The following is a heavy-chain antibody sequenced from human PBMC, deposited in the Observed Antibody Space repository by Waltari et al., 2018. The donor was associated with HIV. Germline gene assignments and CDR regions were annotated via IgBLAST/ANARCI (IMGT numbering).Heavy chain of an antibody. CDR3: ARGRARGFYYYGMDV. CDR2: IGTAGDT. Sequence: MHWVRQVTGKGLEWVSAIGTAGDTFYPDSVKGRFTISRENAKNSLYLQMNSLRGGDTAVYYCARGRARGFYYYGMDVWGQGTTVIVSS. J-gene: IGHJ6*02. D-gene: IGHD6-6*01. V-gene: IGHV3-13*01.